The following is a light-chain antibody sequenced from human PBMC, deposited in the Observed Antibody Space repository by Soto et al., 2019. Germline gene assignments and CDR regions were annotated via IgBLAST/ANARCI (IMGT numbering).Light chain of an antibody. J-gene: IGLJ2*01. CDR2: RNY. V-gene: IGLV1-47*01. CDR1: SSNIGSNY. Sequence: QPVLTQPPSASGTPGQGVTISCSGSSSNIGSNYVYWYQQLPGTAPKLLIYRNYQRPSGVPDRFSGSKSGTSASLAISGLRSEDEADYYCAAWDDSLVVFGGGTKLTVL. CDR3: AAWDDSLVV.